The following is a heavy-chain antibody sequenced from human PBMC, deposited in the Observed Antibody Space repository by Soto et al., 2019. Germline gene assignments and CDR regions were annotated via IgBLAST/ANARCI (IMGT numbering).Heavy chain of an antibody. CDR1: GGSVSSDKW. Sequence: QVQLQESGPGLVKPSGTLSLTCAVSGGSVSSDKWWSWVRQPPGKGLEWIGEIHSFGSTNYNPSLKSRVTILLDKPKRQFSVKLTSVTAADTAVYFCVGQWLAGYGAFDTWGQGTLVTVSS. CDR2: IHSFGST. D-gene: IGHD6-19*01. J-gene: IGHJ5*02. CDR3: VGQWLAGYGAFDT. V-gene: IGHV4-4*02.